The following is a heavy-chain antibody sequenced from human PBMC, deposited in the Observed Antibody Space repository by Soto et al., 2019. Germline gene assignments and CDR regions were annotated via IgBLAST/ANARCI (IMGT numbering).Heavy chain of an antibody. J-gene: IGHJ2*01. V-gene: IGHV3-74*01. CDR3: AKDRVPYSDYGRYFDL. CDR1: GFTVSTYW. D-gene: IGHD4-17*01. CDR2: ISPDGSTT. Sequence: EVQLVESGGGLVQPGGSLRLSCAASGFTVSTYWMHWVRQDPGKGLMWVSRISPDGSTTTYADPVRGRFTISRDTAENTLYLQMNSLRVEDTAVYYCAKDRVPYSDYGRYFDLWGRGTLVPVSS.